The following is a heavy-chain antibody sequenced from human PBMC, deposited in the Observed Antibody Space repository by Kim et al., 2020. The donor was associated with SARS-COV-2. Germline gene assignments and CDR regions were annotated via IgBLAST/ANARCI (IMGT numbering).Heavy chain of an antibody. CDR1: GFTFSSYD. CDR2: IGTAGDT. Sequence: GGSLRLSCAASGFTFSSYDMHWVRQATGKGLEWVSAIGTAGDTYYPGSVKGRFTISRENAKNSLYLQMNSLRAGDTAVYYCARDRVLRASWSYYYYGMDVWGQGTTVTVSS. D-gene: IGHD6-13*01. CDR3: ARDRVLRASWSYYYYGMDV. V-gene: IGHV3-13*01. J-gene: IGHJ6*02.